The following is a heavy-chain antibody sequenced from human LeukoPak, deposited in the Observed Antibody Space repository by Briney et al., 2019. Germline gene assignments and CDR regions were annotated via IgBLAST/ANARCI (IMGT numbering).Heavy chain of an antibody. CDR1: GGSISSSSYY. D-gene: IGHD2-2*01. CDR2: IYYSGST. CDR3: ARVVPAAIRLYWFDP. V-gene: IGHV4-39*07. J-gene: IGHJ5*02. Sequence: PSETLSLTCTVSGGSISSSSYYWGWFRQPPGKGLEWIGSIYYSGSTYYNPTLKSRVTISVDTSKNQFSLKLSSVTAADTAVYYCARVVPAAIRLYWFDPWGQGTLVTVSS.